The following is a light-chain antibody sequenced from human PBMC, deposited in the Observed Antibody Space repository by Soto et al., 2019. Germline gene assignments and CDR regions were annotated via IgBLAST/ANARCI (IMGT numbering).Light chain of an antibody. CDR1: SSDVGAYNY. CDR3: SSSAGNSLVV. V-gene: IGLV2-8*01. J-gene: IGLJ2*01. CDR2: EVS. Sequence: QSVLTQPPSASGSPGQSVTISCTGTSSDVGAYNYVSWYQQHPGKAPKLIIYEVSKPPSGVPHRFSGSKSGTTSSLTVSGLQAEEEADYYCSSSAGNSLVVFGGGTKLTVL.